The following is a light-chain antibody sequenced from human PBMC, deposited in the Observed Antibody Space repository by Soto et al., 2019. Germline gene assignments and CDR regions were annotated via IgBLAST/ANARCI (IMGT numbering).Light chain of an antibody. CDR2: EVS. CDR3: RSYAGSNNPVV. CDR1: SSDVGGYNY. Sequence: QSALTQPPSASGSPGQSVTISCTGTSSDVGGYNYVSWYQQHPGKAPKRMIYEVSKRPSGVPDRFSGSKSGNTASLTVSGLQAEDEADYYCRSYAGSNNPVVFGGGTKLTVL. V-gene: IGLV2-8*01. J-gene: IGLJ2*01.